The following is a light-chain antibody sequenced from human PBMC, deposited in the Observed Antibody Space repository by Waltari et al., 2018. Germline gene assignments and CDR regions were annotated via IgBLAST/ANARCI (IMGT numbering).Light chain of an antibody. J-gene: IGKJ1*01. V-gene: IGKV1-5*03. CDR1: QSISSY. CDR3: QHYNTYSWT. CDR2: EAS. Sequence: DIQMTQSPSTLSASLGDRVTITFRASQSISSYLAWYQQKPGKAHKVLIYEASSLISGVPLRFSGRGSGTEFTLTISSLQPDDFATYFCQHYNTYSWTFGQGTKVEIK.